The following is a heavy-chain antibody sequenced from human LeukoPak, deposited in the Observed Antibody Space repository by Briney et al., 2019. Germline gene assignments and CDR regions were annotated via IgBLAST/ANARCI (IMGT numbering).Heavy chain of an antibody. J-gene: IGHJ4*02. CDR3: ATAQGIAVAGDDY. D-gene: IGHD6-19*01. V-gene: IGHV3-43*02. CDR2: ISGDGGST. Sequence: GGSLRLSCAASGFTFDDYDMHWVRQAPGKGLEWVSLISGDGGSTYYADSVKGRFTISRDNSKNSLYLQMNSLRTEDTALYYCATAQGIAVAGDDYWGQGTLVTVSS. CDR1: GFTFDDYD.